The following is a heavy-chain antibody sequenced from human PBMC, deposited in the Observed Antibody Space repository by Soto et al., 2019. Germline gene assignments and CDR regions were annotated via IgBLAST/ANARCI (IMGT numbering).Heavy chain of an antibody. CDR3: VHRRRDSGPNGDH. CDR2: IYWHNDK. V-gene: IGHV2-5*01. CDR1: GFSLSTNGMG. J-gene: IGHJ4*02. D-gene: IGHD3-10*01. Sequence: QTLTLTCTFPGFSLSTNGMGVGWIRQPPGKALEWLSLIYWHNDKRYSPSLKNRLTVTKDDSKNQVVLTMTDMDPVDTATYYCVHRRRDSGPNGDHWGPGILVTVSS.